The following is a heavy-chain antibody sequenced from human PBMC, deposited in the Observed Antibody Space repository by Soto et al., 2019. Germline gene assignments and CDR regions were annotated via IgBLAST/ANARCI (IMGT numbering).Heavy chain of an antibody. CDR1: GGTFSSYA. Sequence: ASVKVSCKASGGTFSSYAISWVRQAPGQGLEWMGGIIPIFGTANYAQKFQGRVTITADESTSTAYMELSSLRSEDTAVYYCARVPGFTVTTHFDYWGQGTLVTVS. D-gene: IGHD4-4*01. CDR2: IIPIFGTA. V-gene: IGHV1-69*13. CDR3: ARVPGFTVTTHFDY. J-gene: IGHJ4*02.